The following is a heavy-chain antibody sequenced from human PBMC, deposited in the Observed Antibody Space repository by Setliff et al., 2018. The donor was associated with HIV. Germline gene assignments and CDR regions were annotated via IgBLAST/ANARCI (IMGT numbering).Heavy chain of an antibody. CDR3: ATRPRIAARPFDY. J-gene: IGHJ4*02. V-gene: IGHV4-31*03. CDR2: ILHSGDT. CDR1: GVSVGSGDYY. D-gene: IGHD6-6*01. Sequence: SETLSLTCSVSGVSVGSGDYYWHWIRQHPEKALEWIGYILHSGDTYYNPSLKSRISMSVDTSKNQFPLELTSLTAADTAVYYCATRPRIAARPFDYWGQGMLVTAPQ.